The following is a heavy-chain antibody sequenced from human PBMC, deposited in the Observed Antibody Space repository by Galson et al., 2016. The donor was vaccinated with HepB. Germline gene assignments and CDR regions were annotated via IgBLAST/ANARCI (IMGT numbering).Heavy chain of an antibody. Sequence: SLRLSCAASGFTFSSYAMTWVRQAPGKGLEWVSAGYGCGGGAHYADSVKGRFTISRDISRNTLYLQMNRLRAEDTAVYYCARCERYGSGWYGKIDYWGQGTLVTVSS. CDR1: GFTFSSYA. D-gene: IGHD6-13*01. CDR2: GYGCGGGA. CDR3: ARCERYGSGWYGKIDY. V-gene: IGHV3-23*01. J-gene: IGHJ4*02.